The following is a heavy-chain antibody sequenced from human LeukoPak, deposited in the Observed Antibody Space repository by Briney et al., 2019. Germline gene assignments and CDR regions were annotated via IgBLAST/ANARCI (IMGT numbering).Heavy chain of an antibody. Sequence: ASVTVSCKASGGTFSSYAISWVRQAPGQGLEWMGGISPIFGTANYAQKFQGRVTITADESTSTAYMELSSLRSEDTAVYYCARDSHDYTSYWGQGTLVTVSS. J-gene: IGHJ4*02. CDR1: GGTFSSYA. CDR3: ARDSHDYTSY. V-gene: IGHV1-69*01. D-gene: IGHD2-2*02. CDR2: ISPIFGTA.